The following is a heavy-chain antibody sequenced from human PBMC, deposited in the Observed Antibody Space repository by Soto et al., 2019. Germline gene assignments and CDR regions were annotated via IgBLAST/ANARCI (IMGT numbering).Heavy chain of an antibody. D-gene: IGHD6-25*01. J-gene: IGHJ4*02. Sequence: QITLKESGPTLVKPTQTLTLTCTFSGFSLSTVGVAVGWIRQPPGKALEWLALTYWDDDIRYSPSLKTRLTLTKDTSKSELVLTLTNMDPVDSTTYYLVYRQKVSSGFSGDYWGQGTLVTVSS. CDR3: VYRQKVSSGFSGDY. CDR2: TYWDDDI. CDR1: GFSLSTVGVA. V-gene: IGHV2-5*02.